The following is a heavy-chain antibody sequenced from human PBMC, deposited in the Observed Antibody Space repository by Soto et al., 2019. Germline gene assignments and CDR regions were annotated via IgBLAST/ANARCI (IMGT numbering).Heavy chain of an antibody. CDR1: GGSISSGRYY. CDR2: IYYTGGT. Sequence: LSLTCTVSGGSISSGRYYWTWIRQLPGKGLEYIGYIYYTGGTYYNPSLKSRVAISVDTSKGQFSLNLGSVTAADTAVYYCARDRSMSATFDSWGQGSLVTVSS. CDR3: ARDRSMSATFDS. V-gene: IGHV4-31*03. D-gene: IGHD1-26*01. J-gene: IGHJ4*02.